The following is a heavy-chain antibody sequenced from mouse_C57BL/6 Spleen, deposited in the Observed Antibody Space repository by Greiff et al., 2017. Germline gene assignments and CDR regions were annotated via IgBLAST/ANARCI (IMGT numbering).Heavy chain of an antibody. D-gene: IGHD2-4*01. Sequence: VQLQQPGAELVKPGASVKLSCKASGYTFTSYWMHWVKQRPGQGLEWIGMIHPNSGSTNYNEKFKSKATLTVDKSSSTAYMQLSSLTSEDSAVYYCARSGDYDVPAWFAYWGQGTLVTVSA. J-gene: IGHJ3*01. CDR1: GYTFTSYW. V-gene: IGHV1-64*01. CDR3: ARSGDYDVPAWFAY. CDR2: IHPNSGST.